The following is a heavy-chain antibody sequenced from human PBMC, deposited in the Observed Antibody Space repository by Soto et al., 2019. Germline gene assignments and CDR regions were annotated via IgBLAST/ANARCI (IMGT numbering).Heavy chain of an antibody. J-gene: IGHJ4*02. Sequence: PGGSLRLSCAASGFTFSIYSMNWVRQAPGKGLEWVSSISSSSSYIYYADSVKGRFTISRDNAKNSLYLQMNSLRAEDTAVYYCARVPQDQLLSFGYWGQGTLVTVSS. CDR2: ISSSSSYI. CDR3: ARVPQDQLLSFGY. D-gene: IGHD2-2*01. CDR1: GFTFSIYS. V-gene: IGHV3-21*01.